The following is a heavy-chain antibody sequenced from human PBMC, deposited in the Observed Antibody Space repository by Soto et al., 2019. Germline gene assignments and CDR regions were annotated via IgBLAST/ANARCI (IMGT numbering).Heavy chain of an antibody. CDR3: ARSNYYYYMDV. CDR2: IYPGDSDT. V-gene: IGHV5-51*01. Sequence: PGESQRISCKGSGYSFAGYWVGWVRQMPGKGLEWMGIIYPGDSDTRYSPSFQGQVTISADKSISTAYLQWSSLKASDTAMYYCARSNYYYYMDVWGKGTTVTVSS. J-gene: IGHJ6*03. CDR1: GYSFAGYW.